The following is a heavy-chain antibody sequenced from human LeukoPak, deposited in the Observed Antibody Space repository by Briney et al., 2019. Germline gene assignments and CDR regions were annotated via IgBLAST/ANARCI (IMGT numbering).Heavy chain of an antibody. CDR2: IKPKSGAT. J-gene: IGHJ4*01. CDR3: ARVRELEEISGAIPEYFDY. Sequence: GASVKVSCKASGYTFTGHFMNWVRQAPEQGLEWMGWIKPKSGATAYAQKFQGRVTMTRDTAINTASLELSSLTSEDTAVYYCARVRELEEISGAIPEYFDYWGQGTLITGSS. CDR1: GYTFTGHF. D-gene: IGHD3-3*01. V-gene: IGHV1-2*02.